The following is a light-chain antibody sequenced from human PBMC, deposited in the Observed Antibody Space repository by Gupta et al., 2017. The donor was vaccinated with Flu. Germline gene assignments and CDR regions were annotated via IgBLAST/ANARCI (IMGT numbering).Light chain of an antibody. J-gene: IGKJ1*01. Sequence: EIVLIQSPGTLSVSQGEIATLSCRASEPIGRQLAWYQQRPGPPPRLIISDTSKRATGVPARFSGSGSETDFTLTISNLDPEDFAVYYCQQRSLCPCTFGQGTKVEIK. V-gene: IGKV3-11*01. CDR1: EPIGRQ. CDR2: DTS. CDR3: QQRSLCPCT.